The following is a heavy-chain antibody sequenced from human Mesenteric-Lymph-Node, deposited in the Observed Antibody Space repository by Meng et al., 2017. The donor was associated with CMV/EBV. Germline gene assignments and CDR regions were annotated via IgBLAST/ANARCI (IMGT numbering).Heavy chain of an antibody. V-gene: IGHV3-21*04. CDR2: ISSSSSYI. CDR3: ARETIAVREYHYGMDV. Sequence: GESLKISCAASGFTFSSYSMNWVRQAPGKGLEWVSSISSSSSYIYYADSVKGRFTISRDNAKNSLYLQMNSVRAEDTALYYCARETIAVREYHYGMDVWGQGTTVTVSS. CDR1: GFTFSSYS. D-gene: IGHD6-6*01. J-gene: IGHJ6*02.